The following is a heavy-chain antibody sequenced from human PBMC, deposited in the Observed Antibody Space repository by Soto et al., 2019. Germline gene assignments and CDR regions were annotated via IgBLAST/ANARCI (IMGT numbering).Heavy chain of an antibody. CDR1: GYNFTTYD. V-gene: IGHV1-8*01. D-gene: IGHD6-6*01. CDR3: VALAR. Sequence: QVQLVQSGAEVREPGASVQVSCKTSGYNFTTYDINWVRQASGQGLEWMGWMKPNSGDTGYGQKFQGRVALTRDTSTSTAYMELSGLKSEDTAVYYCVALARWGQGTLVTVSS. CDR2: MKPNSGDT. J-gene: IGHJ4*02.